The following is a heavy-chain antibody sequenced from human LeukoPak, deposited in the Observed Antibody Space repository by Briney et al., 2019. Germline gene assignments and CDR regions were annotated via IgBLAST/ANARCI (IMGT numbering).Heavy chain of an antibody. V-gene: IGHV1-18*01. D-gene: IGHD2-8*01. CDR1: GYTFTSYG. J-gene: IGHJ6*02. CDR3: AREGEGCTNGVCSYYYYYGMDV. Sequence: ASVKVSCKASGYTFTSYGISWVRQAPGQGLEWMGWISAYNGNTNYAQKLQGRVTMTTDTSTSTAYMELRSLRSDDTAVYYCAREGEGCTNGVCSYYYYYGMDVWGQGTTVTVSS. CDR2: ISAYNGNT.